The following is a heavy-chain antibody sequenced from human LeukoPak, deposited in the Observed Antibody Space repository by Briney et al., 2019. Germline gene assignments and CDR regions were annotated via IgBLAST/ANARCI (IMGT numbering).Heavy chain of an antibody. J-gene: IGHJ4*02. CDR1: GFTFSNHG. CDR2: ISPRGDIT. V-gene: IGHV3-23*01. D-gene: IGHD6-13*01. CDR3: ARDLMGIAYRGAFYY. Sequence: GGSLRLSCAASGFTFSNHGMNWVRQAPGKGLEWVSGISPRGDITYYADSVKGRFTISRDNSKNTLYLEVISLRAEDTAVYYCARDLMGIAYRGAFYYWGQGTLVTVSS.